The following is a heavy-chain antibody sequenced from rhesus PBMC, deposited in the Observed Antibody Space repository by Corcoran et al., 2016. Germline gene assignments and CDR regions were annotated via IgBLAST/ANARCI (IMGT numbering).Heavy chain of an antibody. D-gene: IGHD1-38*01. CDR3: ARDEFTCNYFDY. J-gene: IGHJ4*01. CDR2: TFGGRAST. V-gene: IGHV4-127*01. Sequence: QVQLQESGPGLVKPSETLSLTCAVSGFSIRSGYGWGWIRQPPGKGLEWIGQTFGGRASTYYNPASKRRVTIATDTSKNQLARKLSSVTAAYTTVYYCARDEFTCNYFDYWGPGVLVTVSS. CDR1: GFSIRSGYG.